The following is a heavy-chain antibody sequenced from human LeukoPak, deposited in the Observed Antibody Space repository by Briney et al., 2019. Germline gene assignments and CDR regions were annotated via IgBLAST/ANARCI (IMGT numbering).Heavy chain of an antibody. CDR3: ARRAGINHFDY. CDR2: IYPGDSDT. D-gene: IGHD3-10*01. V-gene: IGHV5-51*01. J-gene: IGHJ4*02. Sequence: GESLKISCKGSGYSFTTYWIAWVRQMHGKGLEWMGIIYPGDSDTRYSPSFQGQVTISADKSISTAYLQWSSLRSSDTAMYYCARRAGINHFDYWGQGSLVTVSS. CDR1: GYSFTTYW.